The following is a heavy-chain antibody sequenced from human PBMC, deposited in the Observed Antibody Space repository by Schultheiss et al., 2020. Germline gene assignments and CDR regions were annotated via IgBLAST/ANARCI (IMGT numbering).Heavy chain of an antibody. J-gene: IGHJ6*02. CDR2: IIPIFGTA. Sequence: SVKVSCKASGGTFSSYAISWVRQAPGQGLEWMGGIIPIFGTANYAQKFQGRVTMTTDTSTSTAYMELRSLRSDDTAVYYCAREEQLRRLYGMDVWGQGTTVTVSS. CDR3: AREEQLRRLYGMDV. CDR1: GGTFSSYA. V-gene: IGHV1-69*05. D-gene: IGHD6-13*01.